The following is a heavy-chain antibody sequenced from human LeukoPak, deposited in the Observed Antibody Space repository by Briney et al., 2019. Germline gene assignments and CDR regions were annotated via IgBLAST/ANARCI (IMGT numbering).Heavy chain of an antibody. CDR2: IYNSDNT. V-gene: IGHV4-61*02. CDR3: AKGLYESSGRYYYHIDV. D-gene: IGHD3-22*01. Sequence: SETLSLTCTVSGGSISSTIHTWNWIRQPAGKGLKWIGRIYNSDNTNYSPSLQSRITISVDTSKNQFSLKMSSVTAADTAVYYCAKGLYESSGRYYYHIDVWGKGTAVTIS. J-gene: IGHJ6*03. CDR1: GGSISSTIHT.